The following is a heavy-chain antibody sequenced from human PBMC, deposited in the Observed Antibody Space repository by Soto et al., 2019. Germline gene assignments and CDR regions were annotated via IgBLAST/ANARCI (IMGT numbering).Heavy chain of an antibody. V-gene: IGHV1-8*01. D-gene: IGHD6-25*01. J-gene: IGHJ4*01. CDR2: MNPNSGDT. CDR1: GYIFTNYH. Sequence: ASVKVSCKASGYIFTNYHISWVRQATGQGLEWVGWMNPNSGDTGHAQKFQGRITMTRSTSISTAYMELSSLRSDDTAVYYCARGSAAGFDNWG. CDR3: ARGSAAGFDN.